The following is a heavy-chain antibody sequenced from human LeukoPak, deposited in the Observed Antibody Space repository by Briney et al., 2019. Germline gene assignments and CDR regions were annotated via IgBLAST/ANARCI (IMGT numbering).Heavy chain of an antibody. CDR2: ISSSSSYI. CDR1: GFTFSSYS. J-gene: IGHJ3*02. CDR3: AKVPSDPSEPLPPHAFDI. Sequence: GGSLRLSCAASGFTFSSYSMNWVRQAPGKGLEWVSSISSSSSYIYYADSVKGRFTISRDNSKNTLYLQMNSLRAEDTAVYYCAKVPSDPSEPLPPHAFDIWGQGTMVTVSS. D-gene: IGHD1-14*01. V-gene: IGHV3-21*04.